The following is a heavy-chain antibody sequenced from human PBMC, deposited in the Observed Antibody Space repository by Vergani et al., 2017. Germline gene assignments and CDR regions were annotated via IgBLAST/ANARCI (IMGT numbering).Heavy chain of an antibody. Sequence: EVQLVESGGGLVKPGGSLRLSCAASGFPFDDYGMSWVRHAPGKGLEWVSGINWNGGSTGYADSVKGRFTISRDNSKNTLYLQMNSLRAEDTAVYYCAKDLLAVAGMGYYFDYWGQGTLVTVSS. CDR3: AKDLLAVAGMGYYFDY. D-gene: IGHD6-19*01. CDR1: GFPFDDYG. J-gene: IGHJ4*02. V-gene: IGHV3-20*04. CDR2: INWNGGST.